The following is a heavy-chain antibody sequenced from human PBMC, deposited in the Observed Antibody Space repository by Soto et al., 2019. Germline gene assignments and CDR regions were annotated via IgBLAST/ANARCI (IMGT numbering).Heavy chain of an antibody. V-gene: IGHV4-30-2*01. J-gene: IGHJ4*02. CDR3: AGRGYYYDSSGDNFDY. Sequence: SETLSLTFAVSGVSISSGGYPWSWIRQPPGKALEWIEYISHSGSTYYNPSLKSRVTISIERSKTQFSLKLSSVTAADTAVYYCAGRGYYYDSSGDNFDYWGQGTLVTVSS. CDR2: ISHSGST. D-gene: IGHD3-22*01. CDR1: GVSISSGGYP.